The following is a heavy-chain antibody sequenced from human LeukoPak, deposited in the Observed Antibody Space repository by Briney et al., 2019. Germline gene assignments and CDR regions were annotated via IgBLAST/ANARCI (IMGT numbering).Heavy chain of an antibody. V-gene: IGHV3-72*01. Sequence: GGSLRLSCAASGFTFSDHYMDWVRQAPGKGLEWVGRTRNKANSYTTEYAASVNGRFTISRDDSKNSLYLQMNSLKTDDTAVYYCTRESGSLDYWGQGTLVTVSS. D-gene: IGHD3-10*01. CDR3: TRESGSLDY. J-gene: IGHJ4*02. CDR1: GFTFSDHY. CDR2: TRNKANSYTT.